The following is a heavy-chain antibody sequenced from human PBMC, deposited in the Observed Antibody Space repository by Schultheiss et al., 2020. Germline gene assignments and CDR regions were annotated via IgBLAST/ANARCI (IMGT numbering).Heavy chain of an antibody. CDR1: GFTVSGNY. Sequence: GGSLRLSCAASGFTVSGNYMSWVRQAPGNGLEFVSVIYSGGSTYYADSVKGRFTISRDNSKNTLYLQMNSLRAEDTAVYYCAKDYSWGSSLIHFDYWGQGTLVTVSS. CDR2: IYSGGST. D-gene: IGHD6-13*01. J-gene: IGHJ4*02. CDR3: AKDYSWGSSLIHFDY. V-gene: IGHV3-66*02.